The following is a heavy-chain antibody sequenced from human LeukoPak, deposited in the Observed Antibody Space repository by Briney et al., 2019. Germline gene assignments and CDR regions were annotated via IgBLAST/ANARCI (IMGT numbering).Heavy chain of an antibody. CDR1: GYTFTSYG. V-gene: IGHV1-18*01. Sequence: GSVKVSCKASGYTFTSYGISWVRPAPGQGLEWMGWISAYDGNTNYAQKLQGRVTMTTDTSTSTAYMELRSLRSDDTAVYYCARRYDSSGYYRMDVWGKGTTVTVSS. CDR3: ARRYDSSGYYRMDV. J-gene: IGHJ6*03. D-gene: IGHD3-22*01. CDR2: ISAYDGNT.